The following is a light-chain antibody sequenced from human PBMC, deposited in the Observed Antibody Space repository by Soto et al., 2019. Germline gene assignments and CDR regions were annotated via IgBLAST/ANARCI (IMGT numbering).Light chain of an antibody. CDR1: QSISSY. CDR2: AAS. V-gene: IGKV1-39*01. Sequence: DIQMTQSPSSLSASVGDRVTITCRASQSISSYLNWYQQKPGKAPKLLIYAASNLQSGVPSRFSGSGSGTDFTLTISSLQPGDFAAYYCQQSYSTPHTFGPG. J-gene: IGKJ3*01. CDR3: QQSYSTPHT.